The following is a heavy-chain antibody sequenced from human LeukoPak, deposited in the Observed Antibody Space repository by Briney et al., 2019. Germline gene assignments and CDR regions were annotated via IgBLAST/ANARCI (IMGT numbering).Heavy chain of an antibody. CDR2: IIPIFGTA. Sequence: ASVKVSCKASGGTFSSYAISWVRQAPGQGLEWMGGIIPIFGTANYAQKFQGRVTITADKSTSTAYMELSSLRSEDTAVYYCARSVGYCSGGSCYSYNWFDPWGQGTLVTVSS. CDR1: GGTFSSYA. V-gene: IGHV1-69*06. J-gene: IGHJ5*02. D-gene: IGHD2-15*01. CDR3: ARSVGYCSGGSCYSYNWFDP.